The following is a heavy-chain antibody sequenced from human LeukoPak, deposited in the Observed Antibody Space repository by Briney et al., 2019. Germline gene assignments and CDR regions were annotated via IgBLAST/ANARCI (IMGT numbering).Heavy chain of an antibody. Sequence: SETLSLTCTVSGGSISSYYWSWIRQPPGKGLEWIGYIYYSGSTNYNPSLKSRVTISLDTSKNQFSQKLRSVTAADTAVYYCAREGGSSSWYDYWGQGTLVTVSS. D-gene: IGHD6-13*01. CDR3: AREGGSSSWYDY. CDR2: IYYSGST. V-gene: IGHV4-59*01. CDR1: GGSISSYY. J-gene: IGHJ4*02.